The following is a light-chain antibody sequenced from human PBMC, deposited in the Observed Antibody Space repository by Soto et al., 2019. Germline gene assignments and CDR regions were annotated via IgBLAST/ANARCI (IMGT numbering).Light chain of an antibody. Sequence: DIQTTQSPSTLSASVGDRVTITCRASQSISSWLAWYQQKPGKAPKLLIYDASSLESGVPSRFSGSGSGTEFTLTISSLQPDDFATYYCQQYNSYSLTFGQGTKLDIK. CDR1: QSISSW. CDR2: DAS. V-gene: IGKV1-5*01. CDR3: QQYNSYSLT. J-gene: IGKJ1*01.